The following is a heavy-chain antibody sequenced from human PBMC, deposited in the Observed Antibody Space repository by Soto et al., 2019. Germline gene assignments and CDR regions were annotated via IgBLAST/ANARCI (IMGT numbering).Heavy chain of an antibody. CDR2: LYPSWST. D-gene: IGHD4-17*01. V-gene: IGHV4-4*07. CDR1: GDSMSSSY. CDR3: ARGKDHGDRYNFYYAMDV. J-gene: IGHJ6*02. Sequence: PSETLSLTCTVSGDSMSSSYWSWIRQLAGKGLEWVGRLYPSWSTSYNPSLRSRVTMSVDTAKNKFSLRLSFVTAAAAAVYYCARGKDHGDRYNFYYAMDVWGQGTTVTVSS.